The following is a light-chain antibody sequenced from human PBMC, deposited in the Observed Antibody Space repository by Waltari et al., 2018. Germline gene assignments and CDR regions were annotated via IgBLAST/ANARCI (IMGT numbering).Light chain of an antibody. V-gene: IGLV1-47*01. CDR3: AAWDDSLSGFYV. Sequence: QSVLAQPPSASGTPGQRVTISCSGSTSNIGSNYVYWYQQLPGTAPKLLIYRNNARPSGFPDRFSGSKSGTSASLAISGLRSEDEADYYCAAWDDSLSGFYVFGTGTKVTVL. CDR1: TSNIGSNY. CDR2: RNN. J-gene: IGLJ1*01.